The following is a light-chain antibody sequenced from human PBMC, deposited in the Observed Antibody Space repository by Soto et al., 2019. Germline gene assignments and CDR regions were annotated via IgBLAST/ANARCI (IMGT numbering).Light chain of an antibody. Sequence: ELVLTQSPVTLSLSPGERATLSCRASQSVSSSYLACYQQKPGQAPRLLIYGASTRATGIPARFSGSGSGTEFTLTISSLQSEDFAVYYCQQYNNWPPNWTFGQGTKVDIK. V-gene: IGKV3-15*01. CDR1: QSVSSSY. CDR3: QQYNNWPPNWT. CDR2: GAS. J-gene: IGKJ1*01.